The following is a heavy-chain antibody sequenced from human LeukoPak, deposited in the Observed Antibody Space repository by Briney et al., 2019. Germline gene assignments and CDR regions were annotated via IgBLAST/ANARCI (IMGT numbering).Heavy chain of an antibody. CDR1: GFTFSSYA. J-gene: IGHJ3*02. V-gene: IGHV3-23*01. Sequence: GGSLRLSCAASGFTFSSYAMSWVRQAPWKGLEWVSALSGSGGSTYYADSVKGRFTISRDNSKNTLYLQMNSLRAEDTAVYYCAIRRAITMIVVGDDAFDIWGQGTMVTVSS. CDR3: AIRRAITMIVVGDDAFDI. D-gene: IGHD3-22*01. CDR2: LSGSGGST.